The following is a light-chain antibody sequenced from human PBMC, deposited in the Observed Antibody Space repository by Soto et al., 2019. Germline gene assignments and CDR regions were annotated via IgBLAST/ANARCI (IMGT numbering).Light chain of an antibody. CDR2: GAS. Sequence: EIVLTQSPGTLSLSPGERATLSCRASQSVTSSYLAWYQQKPGQAPRLVIYGASSRATGIPDRFSGSGAGTDFTLTINRLEPEDFAVYYFQQYGSSPYTFGQGTKLEIK. CDR3: QQYGSSPYT. J-gene: IGKJ2*01. V-gene: IGKV3-20*01. CDR1: QSVTSSY.